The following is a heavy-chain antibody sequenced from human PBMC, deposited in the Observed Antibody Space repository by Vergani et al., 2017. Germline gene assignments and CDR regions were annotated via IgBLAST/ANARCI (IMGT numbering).Heavy chain of an antibody. Sequence: QVQLQQWGAGLLKPSETLSLTCAVYGGSFSGYYWSWIRQPPGKGLEWIGEINHSGSTKYNPSLKSRVTISVDTSKNQFALKLSSVTAADTAVYYCARDGDRPTNWFDPGGEGTLVTVSS. D-gene: IGHD2-21*02. J-gene: IGHJ5*02. V-gene: IGHV4-34*01. CDR1: GGSFSGYY. CDR3: ARDGDRPTNWFDP. CDR2: INHSGST.